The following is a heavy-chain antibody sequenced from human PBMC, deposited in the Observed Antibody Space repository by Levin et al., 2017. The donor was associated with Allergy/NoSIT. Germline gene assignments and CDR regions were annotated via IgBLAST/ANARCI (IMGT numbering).Heavy chain of an antibody. CDR2: IRSKGNNYAT. CDR3: TTVSPRSVGY. J-gene: IGHJ4*02. CDR1: GFTFSDSV. Sequence: AGGSLRLSCAASGFTFSDSVLHWVRQASGKGLEWVGRIRSKGNNYATLYAASVTGRFSISRDDSKNTAYLQMDSLKTDDTAVYYCTTVSPRSVGYWGQGTLVTVSS. V-gene: IGHV3-73*01. D-gene: IGHD3-3*01.